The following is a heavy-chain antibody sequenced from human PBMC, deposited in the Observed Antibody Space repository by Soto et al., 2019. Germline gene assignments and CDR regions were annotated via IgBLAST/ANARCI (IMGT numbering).Heavy chain of an antibody. V-gene: IGHV3-23*01. D-gene: IGHD2-15*01. CDR1: GFTYSTYA. CDR2: FSGTDDTT. CDR3: AKGGGRVAIFDY. J-gene: IGHJ4*02. Sequence: GGSLRLSCAASGFTYSTYAMSWVRQAPGKGLEWVSGFSGTDDTTYYADSVRGRFTISRDNSKDTLYLQMNSLRADDTAVYYCAKGGGRVAIFDYWGQGTQVTVSS.